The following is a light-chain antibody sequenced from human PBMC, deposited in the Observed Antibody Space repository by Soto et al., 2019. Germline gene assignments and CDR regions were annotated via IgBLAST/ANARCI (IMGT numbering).Light chain of an antibody. CDR2: GVN. CDR1: SSVVGRYTY. Sequence: QSALAQPRAVSGSPGQPVTISFTGTSSVVGRYTYVSWYQHHPGKAPQLLIYGVNERPSGVPDRSSDSKCGNTASLTISGLQAEEAADYHCSSYADAYILVFGGGTKVTVL. CDR3: SSYADAYILV. V-gene: IGLV2-11*01. J-gene: IGLJ3*02.